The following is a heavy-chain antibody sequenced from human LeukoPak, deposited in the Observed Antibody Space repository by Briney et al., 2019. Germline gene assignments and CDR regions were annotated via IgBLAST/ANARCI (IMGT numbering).Heavy chain of an antibody. CDR1: GGSISSGDYY. D-gene: IGHD3-10*01. V-gene: IGHV4-30-4*01. CDR2: IYYSGST. CDR3: ASTNYGSEGGWYFDY. Sequence: SQTLSLTCTDSGGSISSGDYYWSWIRQPPGKGLEWIGYIYYSGSTYYNPSLKSRVTISVGTSKNQFSLKLSSVTAADTAVYYCASTNYGSEGGWYFDYWGQGTLVTVSS. J-gene: IGHJ4*02.